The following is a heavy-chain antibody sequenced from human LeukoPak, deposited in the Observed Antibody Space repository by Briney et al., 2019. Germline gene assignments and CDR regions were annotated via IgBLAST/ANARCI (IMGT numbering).Heavy chain of an antibody. CDR3: ARDPARYSYGKYFQH. CDR1: GYTFTGYY. Sequence: GASVKVSCKASGYTFTGYYMHWVRQAPGQGLEWMGWINPNSGGTNYAQKLQGRVTMTTDTSTSTAYMELRSLRSDDTAVYYCARDPARYSYGKYFQHWGQGTLVTVSS. D-gene: IGHD5-18*01. J-gene: IGHJ1*01. CDR2: INPNSGGT. V-gene: IGHV1-2*02.